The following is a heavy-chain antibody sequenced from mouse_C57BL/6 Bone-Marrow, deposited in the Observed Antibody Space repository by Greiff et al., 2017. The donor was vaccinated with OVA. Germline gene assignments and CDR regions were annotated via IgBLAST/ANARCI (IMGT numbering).Heavy chain of an antibody. CDR3: ARDDYYGNYNFDY. CDR2: IDPSDSYT. Sequence: QVQLQQSGAELVMPGASVKLSCKASGYTFTSYWMHWVKQRPGQGLEWIGEIDPSDSYTNYNQKFKGKSTLTVDKSSSTAYMQLSSLTSEDSAVYYCARDDYYGNYNFDYWGQGTTLTVSS. D-gene: IGHD2-1*01. V-gene: IGHV1-69*01. CDR1: GYTFTSYW. J-gene: IGHJ2*01.